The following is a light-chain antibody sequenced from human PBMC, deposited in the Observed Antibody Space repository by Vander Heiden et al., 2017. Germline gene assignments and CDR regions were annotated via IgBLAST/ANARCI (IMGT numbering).Light chain of an antibody. CDR2: QDS. J-gene: IGLJ2*01. V-gene: IGLV3-1*01. Sequence: YELTQPPSVSVSPGQTASITCAGDKLGDKYACWYQQKPGQSPVLVIDQDSRRPSGIPERFSGSNSGNTATLTISGTQAMDEADYYCQTWDSSTGVFGGGTKLTVL. CDR3: QTWDSSTGV. CDR1: KLGDKY.